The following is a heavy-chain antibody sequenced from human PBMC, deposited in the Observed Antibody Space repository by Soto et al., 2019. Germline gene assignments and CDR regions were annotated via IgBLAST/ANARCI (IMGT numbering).Heavy chain of an antibody. CDR3: ARAYCSSTSCPFDY. V-gene: IGHV4-34*01. CDR1: GGSFSGYY. Sequence: PSETLSLTCAVYGGSFSGYYWSWIRQPPGKGLEWIGEINHSGSTNYNPPLKSRVTISVDTSKNQFSLKLSSVTAADTAVYYCARAYCSSTSCPFDYWGQGTLVTVSS. CDR2: INHSGST. J-gene: IGHJ4*02. D-gene: IGHD2-2*01.